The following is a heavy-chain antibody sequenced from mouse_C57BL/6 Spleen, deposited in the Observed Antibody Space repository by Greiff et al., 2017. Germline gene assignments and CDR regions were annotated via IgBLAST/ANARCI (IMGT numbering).Heavy chain of an antibody. J-gene: IGHJ2*01. CDR1: GFTFSSYT. CDR2: ISGGGGNT. V-gene: IGHV5-9*04. CDR3: ARHLHYGYDGGYYFDY. Sequence: EVQRVESGGGLVKPGGSLKLSCAASGFTFSSYTMSWVRQTPEKRLEWVATISGGGGNTYYPDSVKGRFTISRDNAKNTLYLQMSSLRSEDTAVYYCARHLHYGYDGGYYFDYWGQGTTLTVSS. D-gene: IGHD2-2*01.